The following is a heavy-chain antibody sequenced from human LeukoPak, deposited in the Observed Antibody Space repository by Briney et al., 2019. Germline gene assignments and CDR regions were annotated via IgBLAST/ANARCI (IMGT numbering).Heavy chain of an antibody. J-gene: IGHJ4*02. CDR2: IRYDGSNT. CDR3: ARVGVDYGDYVAY. D-gene: IGHD4-17*01. CDR1: GFPFSTYG. V-gene: IGHV3-30*02. Sequence: GGSLRLSCAASGFPFSTYGMFWVRQAPGKGLEWLAYIRYDGSNTKYADSVKGRFTISRDNAKNSLYLQMNSLRAEDTAVYYCARVGVDYGDYVAYWGQGTLVTVSS.